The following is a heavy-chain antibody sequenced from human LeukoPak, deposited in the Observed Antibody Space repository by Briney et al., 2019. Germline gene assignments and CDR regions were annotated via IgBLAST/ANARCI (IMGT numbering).Heavy chain of an antibody. CDR2: MYGDMSDI. CDR3: ARDLGLRGST. Sequence: GGSLRLSCEVSGFTFSDSWMHWVRQTPGKGLVWVSRMYGDMSDISYADSVKGRFTISRDNAKNTVYLQMNSLRGKDTAVYYCARDLGLRGSTWGQGTLVTVSS. J-gene: IGHJ5*02. CDR1: GFTFSDSW. D-gene: IGHD4-23*01. V-gene: IGHV3-74*01.